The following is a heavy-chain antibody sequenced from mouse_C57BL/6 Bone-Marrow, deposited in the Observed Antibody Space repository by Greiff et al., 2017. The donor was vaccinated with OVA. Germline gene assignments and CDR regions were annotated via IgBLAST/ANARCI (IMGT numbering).Heavy chain of an antibody. V-gene: IGHV1-22*01. CDR1: GYTFTAYN. J-gene: IGHJ2*01. CDR2: INPNNGGT. CDR3: ARIGYYFDY. Sequence: VQLQQSGPELVKPGASVKMSCKASGYTFTAYNMHWVKQSHGKSLEWIGYINPNNGGTSYNQKFKGKATLTVDKSSSTAYMELRSLTSEDSAVYYCARIGYYFDYWGQGTTLTVSS.